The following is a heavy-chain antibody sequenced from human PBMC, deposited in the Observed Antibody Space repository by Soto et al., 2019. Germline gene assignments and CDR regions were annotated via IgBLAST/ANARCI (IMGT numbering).Heavy chain of an antibody. Sequence: GGSLRLSCAASGFTFSSYAMHWVRQAPGKGLEWVAVISYDGSNKYYADSVKGRFTISRDNSKNTLYLQMNSLRAEDTAVYYCARQSALLWFGDLKGNYFDYWGQGTLVTVSS. V-gene: IGHV3-30-3*01. CDR3: ARQSALLWFGDLKGNYFDY. J-gene: IGHJ4*02. D-gene: IGHD3-10*01. CDR1: GFTFSSYA. CDR2: ISYDGSNK.